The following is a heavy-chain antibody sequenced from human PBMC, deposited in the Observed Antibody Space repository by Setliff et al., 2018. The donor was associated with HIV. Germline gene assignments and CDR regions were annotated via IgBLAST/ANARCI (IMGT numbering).Heavy chain of an antibody. Sequence: ASVKVSCKTAEYTSASYVINWVRQATGQGLEWMGWIDPNSGKTGYAQKFQGRVTMTRNTSISTAYMELISLTSDDTAIYFCARGLKAYLGYWGQGTLVTVSS. D-gene: IGHD1-26*01. CDR2: IDPNSGKT. CDR1: EYTSASYV. J-gene: IGHJ4*02. V-gene: IGHV1-8*01. CDR3: ARGLKAYLGY.